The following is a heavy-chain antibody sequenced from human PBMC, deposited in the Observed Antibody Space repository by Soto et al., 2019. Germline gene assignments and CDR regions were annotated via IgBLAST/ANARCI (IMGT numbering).Heavy chain of an antibody. CDR2: ISGSGGST. D-gene: IGHD3-22*01. V-gene: IGHV3-23*01. CDR3: ARASNFGYDSSSYYYGMDV. J-gene: IGHJ6*02. CDR1: GFTFSSYA. Sequence: GGSLRLSCAASGFTFSSYAMSWVRQAPGKGLEWVSAISGSGGSTYYADSVKGRFTISRDNSKNTLYLQMNSLRAEDTAVYYCARASNFGYDSSSYYYGMDVWGQGTTVTVSS.